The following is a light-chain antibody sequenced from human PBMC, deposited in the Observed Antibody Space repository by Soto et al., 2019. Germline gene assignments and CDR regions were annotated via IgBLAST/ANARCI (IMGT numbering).Light chain of an antibody. J-gene: IGKJ1*01. V-gene: IGKV3-20*01. CDR1: QSVSSNY. CDR2: GAS. CDR3: QQYGSLPPT. Sequence: IVLTQSPGSLSLSPGERATLSCRASQSVSSNYLAWYQQKPGQALRLLIYGASNRAPGIPDRFSGSGSGTDFTLTISRLEPEDFAVFYCQQYGSLPPTFDQGTKVEIK.